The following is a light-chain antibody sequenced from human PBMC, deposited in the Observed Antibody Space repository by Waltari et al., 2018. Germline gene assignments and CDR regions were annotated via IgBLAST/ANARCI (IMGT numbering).Light chain of an antibody. CDR2: GAS. CDR1: QSVSSTY. V-gene: IGKV3-20*01. Sequence: EIVLTQSPGTLSLSPGERATLSCRASQSVSSTYLAWYQQKPGQATRLLIYGASSRATGLPDRFSGSGSGTDFTLTISRLEPEDFAVYYCQQYGSSPPYTFGQGTKLEIK. J-gene: IGKJ2*01. CDR3: QQYGSSPPYT.